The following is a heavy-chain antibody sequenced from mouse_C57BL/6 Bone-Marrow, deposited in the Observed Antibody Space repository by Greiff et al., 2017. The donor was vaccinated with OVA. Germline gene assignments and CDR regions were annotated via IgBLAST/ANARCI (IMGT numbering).Heavy chain of an antibody. Sequence: QVQLQQSGPELVKPGASVKISCKASGYAFSSSWMNWVKQRPGKGLEWIGRIYPGDGDTSYNQKFKGKAKLTAVTSASTAYMELSSLTNEDSAVYYCTRNDGSSFFDYWGQGTTLTVSS. J-gene: IGHJ2*01. CDR3: TRNDGSSFFDY. D-gene: IGHD1-1*01. CDR2: IYPGDGDT. CDR1: GYAFSSSW. V-gene: IGHV1-82*01.